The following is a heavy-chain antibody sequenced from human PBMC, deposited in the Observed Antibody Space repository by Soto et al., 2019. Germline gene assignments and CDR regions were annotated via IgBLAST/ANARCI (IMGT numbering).Heavy chain of an antibody. Sequence: SVKVSCKASGGTFSSYTISWVRQAPGQGLEWMGRTIPILGIANYAQKFQGRVTITADKSTSTAYMELSSLRSEDTAVYYCARGYCSSTSCYADWFDPWGQGTLVTVSS. CDR2: TIPILGIA. D-gene: IGHD2-2*01. V-gene: IGHV1-69*02. CDR3: ARGYCSSTSCYADWFDP. J-gene: IGHJ5*02. CDR1: GGTFSSYT.